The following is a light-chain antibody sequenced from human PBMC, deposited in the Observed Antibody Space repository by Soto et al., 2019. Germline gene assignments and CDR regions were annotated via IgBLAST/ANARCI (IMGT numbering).Light chain of an antibody. J-gene: IGLJ1*01. CDR2: DVS. V-gene: IGLV2-14*03. CDR1: SSDVGGSNF. Sequence: QSALTQPASVSGSPGQSITISCTGTSSDVGGSNFVSWYQQLPGTAPKLIIFDVSHRPSGVSNRFSGSKSGNTASLTISGLQAEDEADYYCSSYTSSSTYVFGTGTKVTVL. CDR3: SSYTSSSTYV.